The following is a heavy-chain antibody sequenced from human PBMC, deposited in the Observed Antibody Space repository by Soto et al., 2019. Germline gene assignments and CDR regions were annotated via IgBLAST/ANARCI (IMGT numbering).Heavy chain of an antibody. J-gene: IGHJ6*02. V-gene: IGHV3-23*01. Sequence: EVQLLESGGGLVQPGGSLRLSCAASGFTFDTYAMSWVRQAPGKGLEWVSTISGNGGSTYYADSVKGRFTISRDNSKNTLYVQMSNLRAEDTAVYYCAKTEGYCSGGSCYTYYYNGMDVWGQGTTVTVSS. CDR1: GFTFDTYA. CDR3: AKTEGYCSGGSCYTYYYNGMDV. D-gene: IGHD2-15*01. CDR2: ISGNGGST.